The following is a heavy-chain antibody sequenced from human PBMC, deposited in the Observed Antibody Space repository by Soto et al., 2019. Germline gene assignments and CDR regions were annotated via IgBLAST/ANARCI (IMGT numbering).Heavy chain of an antibody. CDR2: ISWNSGSI. V-gene: IGHV3-9*01. CDR3: AKDRNFDCFSCFDY. Sequence: LRLSCAASGFTFDDYAMHWVRQAPGKGLGWVSGISWNSGSIGYADSVKGRFTISRDNAKNSLYLQMNSLRAEDTALYYCAKDRNFDCFSCFDYRRQRTLV. J-gene: IGHJ4*02. D-gene: IGHD3-9*01. CDR1: GFTFDDYA.